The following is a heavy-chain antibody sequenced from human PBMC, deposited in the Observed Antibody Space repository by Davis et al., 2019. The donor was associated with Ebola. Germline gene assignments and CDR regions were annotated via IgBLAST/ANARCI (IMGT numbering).Heavy chain of an antibody. V-gene: IGHV4-34*01. J-gene: IGHJ4*02. CDR2: INHSGST. Sequence: PSETLSLTCAVYGGSFSGYYWSWIRQPPGKGLEWIGEINHSGSTNYNPSLKSRVTISVDTSKNQFSLKLSSVTAADTAVYYCASFGDLVAAQVYWGQGTLVTVSS. CDR3: ASFGDLVAAQVY. CDR1: GGSFSGYY. D-gene: IGHD6-6*01.